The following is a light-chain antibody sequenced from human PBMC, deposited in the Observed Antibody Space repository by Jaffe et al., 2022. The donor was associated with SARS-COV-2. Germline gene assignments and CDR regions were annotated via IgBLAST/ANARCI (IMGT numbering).Light chain of an antibody. Sequence: EIVLTQSPATLSLSPGERATLSCRASQSVDNYLAWYQQKPGQAPRLLIYDASNRAAGIPARFSGSGSGTDFTLTISSLEPEDFAAYYCQQRTNSMYTFGQGTRLEIK. J-gene: IGKJ2*01. V-gene: IGKV3-11*01. CDR1: QSVDNY. CDR3: QQRTNSMYT. CDR2: DAS.